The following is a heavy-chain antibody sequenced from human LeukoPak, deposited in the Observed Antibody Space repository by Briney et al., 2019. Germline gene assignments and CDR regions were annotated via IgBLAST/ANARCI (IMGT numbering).Heavy chain of an antibody. D-gene: IGHD6-25*01. CDR3: ARNASSGFFNA. J-gene: IGHJ5*02. V-gene: IGHV4-38-2*02. CDR1: GYSITSGDY. CDR2: IHHSGNKYESGST. Sequence: SETLFLTCSVSGYSITSGDYWGWIRQPPGKGLEWIGSIHHSGNKYESGSTHYNPSLRSRVTVSADPSKNQFSLKLTSMTAADTAVYFCARNASSGFFNAWGQGTLVIVS.